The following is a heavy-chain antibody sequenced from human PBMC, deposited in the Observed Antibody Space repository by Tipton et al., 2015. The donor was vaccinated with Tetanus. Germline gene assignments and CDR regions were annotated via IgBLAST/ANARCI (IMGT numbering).Heavy chain of an antibody. CDR2: DSGYSGNT. CDR1: GYTFTNYG. Sequence: QSGPEVKKPGASVKVSCKGSGYTFTNYGINWVRQAPGQGLEWMGWDSGYSGNTIYARKVQGRVTMTTDTSTNTAYLELRNLRSDDTAVYFCARLVKQWLVPEDYWGQGTLVTVS. CDR3: ARLVKQWLVPEDY. D-gene: IGHD6-19*01. V-gene: IGHV1-18*01. J-gene: IGHJ4*02.